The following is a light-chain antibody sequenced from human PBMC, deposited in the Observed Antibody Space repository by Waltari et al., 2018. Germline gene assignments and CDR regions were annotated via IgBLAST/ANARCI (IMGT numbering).Light chain of an antibody. J-gene: IGKJ2*01. V-gene: IGKV3-11*01. CDR2: DAS. Sequence: EIVLTQSPATLSLSPGARATLSCRASQSVSSYLAWHQQKPGQAPRLLIYDASNRATGIPARFSGSGSGTDFTLTISSLEPEDFAVYYCQQRSNWGYTFGQGTKLEIK. CDR1: QSVSSY. CDR3: QQRSNWGYT.